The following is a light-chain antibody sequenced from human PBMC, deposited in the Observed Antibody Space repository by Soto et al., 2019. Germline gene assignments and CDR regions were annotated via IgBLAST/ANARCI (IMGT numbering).Light chain of an antibody. V-gene: IGKV3-20*01. CDR3: QQYGSSPLT. J-gene: IGKJ4*01. CDR2: GAS. Sequence: EIVLTQSPGTLSLSPGERATLSCRASQSVSSSYLAWYQQKPGQARRLLIYGASSRAPGIPDRFSGSRSGTDFTLTISRLEPEDFAVYYCQQYGSSPLTFGGGTKVEIK. CDR1: QSVSSSY.